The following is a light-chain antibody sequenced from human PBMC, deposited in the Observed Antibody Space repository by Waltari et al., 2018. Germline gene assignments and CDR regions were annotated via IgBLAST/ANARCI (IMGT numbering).Light chain of an antibody. CDR2: SND. CDR1: SSNIGGYP. V-gene: IGLV1-44*01. J-gene: IGLJ3*02. Sequence: QSVLTQPPSASGTPGQRVTISCSGSSSNIGGYPVHWYQQFPGTAPKLLIYSNDQRPSGGPDRFSGSKSGTSASLAISGLQSEDEADYYCATWDDRLNGQGVFGGGTRLTVL. CDR3: ATWDDRLNGQGV.